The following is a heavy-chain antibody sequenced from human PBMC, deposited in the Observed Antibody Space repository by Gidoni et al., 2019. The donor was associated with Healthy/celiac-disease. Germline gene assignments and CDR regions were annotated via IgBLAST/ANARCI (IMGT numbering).Heavy chain of an antibody. CDR1: GFTLSNAW. CDR2: IKSKTDGGTT. Sequence: EVQLVESGGGLVKTGGSLRLSCAASGFTLSNAWMSCVRQDPGKGLEWVGRIKSKTDGGTTDYAEPVKGRFTISRDDSKNTLYLQMNSLKTEDTAVYYCTTELGFLEWLLFPWGQGTLVTVSS. CDR3: TTELGFLEWLLFP. J-gene: IGHJ5*02. V-gene: IGHV3-15*01. D-gene: IGHD3-3*01.